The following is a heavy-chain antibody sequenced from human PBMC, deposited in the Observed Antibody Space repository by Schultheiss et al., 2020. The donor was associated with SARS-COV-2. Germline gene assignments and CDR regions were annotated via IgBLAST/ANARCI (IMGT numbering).Heavy chain of an antibody. CDR2: ISYDGSNK. J-gene: IGHJ2*01. CDR3: AHGVWSGYYTPRSDWYFDL. Sequence: GGSLRLSCVVSGFTFSTYGMHWVRQAPGKGLEWVAVISYDGSNKYYADSVKGRFTISRDNSKNTLYLQMNSLRAEDTAVYYCAHGVWSGYYTPRSDWYFDLWGRGTLVTVSS. D-gene: IGHD3-3*01. CDR1: GFTFSTYG. V-gene: IGHV3-30*12.